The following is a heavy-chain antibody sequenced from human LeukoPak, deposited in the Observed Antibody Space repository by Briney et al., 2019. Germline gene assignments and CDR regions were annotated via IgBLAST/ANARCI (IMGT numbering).Heavy chain of an antibody. J-gene: IGHJ2*01. CDR2: IIPILGIA. Sequence: ASVKVSCKASGGTFTSYAISWVRQAPGQGLEWMGRIIPILGIANYAQKFQGRVTITADKSTSTAYMELSSLRSEDTAVYYCAREKIVATITSYRYFDLWGRGTLVTVSS. V-gene: IGHV1-69*04. D-gene: IGHD5-12*01. CDR3: AREKIVATITSYRYFDL. CDR1: GGTFTSYA.